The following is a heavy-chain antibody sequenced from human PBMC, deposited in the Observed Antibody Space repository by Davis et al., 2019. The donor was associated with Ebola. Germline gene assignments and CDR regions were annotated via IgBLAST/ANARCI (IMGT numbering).Heavy chain of an antibody. CDR3: ARISWVSRGMDV. D-gene: IGHD6-13*01. V-gene: IGHV6-1*01. J-gene: IGHJ6*04. CDR2: TYYSSKWYN. Sequence: HSQTLSLTCAISGDSVSSGGWNWIRQSPSRGLEWLGRTYYSSKWYNDYAVSVKSRITINPDTSKNQFSLQLNFVTPKDAAVYYCARISWVSRGMDVWGKGTTVTVSS. CDR1: GDSVSSGG.